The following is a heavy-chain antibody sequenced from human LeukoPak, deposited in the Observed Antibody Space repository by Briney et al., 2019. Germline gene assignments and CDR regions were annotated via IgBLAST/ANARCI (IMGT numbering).Heavy chain of an antibody. J-gene: IGHJ4*02. D-gene: IGHD4-17*01. Sequence: ASVKVSCKASGYSFTHHNVHWVRHAPGQALEWMGWIKPNNGDTKFSQKFQDRVTLTSDTSIDTAYMEMSGLTSDDTAIYYCARVLSAVTSTFDYWGQGTLVTVSS. CDR3: ARVLSAVTSTFDY. V-gene: IGHV1-2*02. CDR1: GYSFTHHN. CDR2: IKPNNGDT.